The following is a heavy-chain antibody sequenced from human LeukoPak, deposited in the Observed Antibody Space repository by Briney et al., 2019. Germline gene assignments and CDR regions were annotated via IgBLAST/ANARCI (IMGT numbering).Heavy chain of an antibody. Sequence: ASVKVSCKASGYTFTSYDINWVRQATGQGLEWMGWMNPNSGNTGYAQKFQGRVTMTRNTSISTAYMGLSSLRSEDTAVCYCARGHGSRYDFWSGYPNWFDPWGQGTLVTVSS. CDR1: GYTFTSYD. D-gene: IGHD3-3*01. V-gene: IGHV1-8*01. CDR3: ARGHGSRYDFWSGYPNWFDP. CDR2: MNPNSGNT. J-gene: IGHJ5*02.